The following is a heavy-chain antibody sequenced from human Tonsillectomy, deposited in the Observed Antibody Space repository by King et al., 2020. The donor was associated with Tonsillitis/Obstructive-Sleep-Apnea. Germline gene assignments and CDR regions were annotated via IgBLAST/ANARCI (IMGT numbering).Heavy chain of an antibody. J-gene: IGHJ6*02. Sequence: QLQESGPGLVKPSETLSLTCTVSGGSISSNNYYWGWICQPPGKGLEWIASMSYSGSTYYNPSLRSRVTMSVDMSKNQFSLRVSSVTAADTAAYYCARHPYCTGGNCYSNYYYYGMDVWGQGTTITVSS. CDR1: GGSISSNNYY. D-gene: IGHD2-15*01. CDR2: MSYSGST. V-gene: IGHV4-39*01. CDR3: ARHPYCTGGNCYSNYYYYGMDV.